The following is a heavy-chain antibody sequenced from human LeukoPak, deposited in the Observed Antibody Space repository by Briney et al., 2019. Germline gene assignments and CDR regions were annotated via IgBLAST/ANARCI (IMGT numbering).Heavy chain of an antibody. CDR3: ATTVSSRSWYFDL. J-gene: IGHJ2*01. CDR1: GFSGGGRY. V-gene: IGHV3-66*01. Sequence: PGGSRRLSCAASGFSGGGRYFSWGRQPSGGGLGGVSLIYGDDKIIQSDAVRGRFTISRDNSRNTVHLLMNNMRAEDTAVYYCATTVSSRSWYFDLWGRGTLVTVSS. CDR2: IYGDDKI. D-gene: IGHD4-17*01.